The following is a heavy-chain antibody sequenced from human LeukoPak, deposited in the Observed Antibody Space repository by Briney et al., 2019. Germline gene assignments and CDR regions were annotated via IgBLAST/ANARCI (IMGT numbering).Heavy chain of an antibody. D-gene: IGHD6-13*01. V-gene: IGHV4-59*01. CDR1: GGSISSYY. CDR2: IYYSGST. J-gene: IGHJ5*02. Sequence: PSETLSLTCTVSGGSISSYYWSWIRQPPGKGLEWIGYIYYSGSTNYNPSLKSRVTISVDTSKNQFSLKLSSVTAADTAVYHCARGRYSSSWYSVWFDPWGQGTLVTVSS. CDR3: ARGRYSSSWYSVWFDP.